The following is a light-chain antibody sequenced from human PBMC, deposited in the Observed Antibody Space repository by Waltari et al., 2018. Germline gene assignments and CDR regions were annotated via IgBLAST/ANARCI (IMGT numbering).Light chain of an antibody. J-gene: IGLJ1*01. Sequence: SYVLTQPPSVSVAPGETARITCGGDNIGSYSVHWYQQKPGQAPVLVIFYDSDRPSGIPERFSGSNSGNTATLTITRVEAGDEANYYCQVWHAAIDPRVFGTGTEVSVL. CDR1: NIGSYS. V-gene: IGLV3-21*04. CDR2: YDS. CDR3: QVWHAAIDPRV.